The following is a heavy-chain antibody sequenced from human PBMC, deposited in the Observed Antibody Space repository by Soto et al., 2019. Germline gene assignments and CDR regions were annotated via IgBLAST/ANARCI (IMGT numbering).Heavy chain of an antibody. CDR3: ARNTLSNFDY. V-gene: IGHV4-61*01. J-gene: IGHJ4*02. CDR1: GGSVSSGSYY. Sequence: QVQLQESGPGLVKPSETLSLTCTVSGGSVSSGSYYWSWIRQPPGKGLEWIGYIDYSGSTNYNLSLKSRVTISVDTSKNQCSLKLSSVTAADTAVYYCARNTLSNFDYWGQGTLVTVSS. CDR2: IDYSGST.